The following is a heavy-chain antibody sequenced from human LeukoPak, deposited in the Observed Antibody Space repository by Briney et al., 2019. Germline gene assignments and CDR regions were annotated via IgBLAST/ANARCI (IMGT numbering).Heavy chain of an antibody. D-gene: IGHD5-12*01. Sequence: PSETLSLTCTVSGGSISSGDYYWSWIRQPTGKGLEWIGYIYYSGSTYYNPSLKSRVTISVDTSKNQFSLKLSSVTAADTAVYYCARVGTTRLYGGYPDPDWFDPWGQGTLVTVSS. J-gene: IGHJ5*02. CDR1: GGSISSGDYY. V-gene: IGHV4-30-4*01. CDR2: IYYSGST. CDR3: ARVGTTRLYGGYPDPDWFDP.